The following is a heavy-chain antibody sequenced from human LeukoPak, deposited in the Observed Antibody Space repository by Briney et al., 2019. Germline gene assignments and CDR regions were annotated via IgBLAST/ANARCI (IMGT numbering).Heavy chain of an antibody. J-gene: IGHJ4*02. Sequence: GGSLRLSCAASGFTFSSYWMSWVRQAPGKGLEWVACIHEDGSTEYYVDSVKGRFAISRDNTKNSLYLQMSSLTVEDTAVYYCARDLSSRDAYWGQGSLVTVSS. CDR3: ARDLSSRDAY. CDR1: GFTFSSYW. D-gene: IGHD6-13*01. CDR2: IHEDGSTE. V-gene: IGHV3-7*03.